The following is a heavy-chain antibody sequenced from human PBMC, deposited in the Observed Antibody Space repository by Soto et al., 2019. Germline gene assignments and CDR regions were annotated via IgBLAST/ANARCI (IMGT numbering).Heavy chain of an antibody. V-gene: IGHV1-69*01. D-gene: IGHD2-15*01. CDR1: GGTFSSYA. CDR3: ARDLNFYLSGGTHYYYYYGMDV. CDR2: IIPIFGTA. J-gene: IGHJ6*02. Sequence: QVQLVQSGAEVKKPGSSVKVSCKASGGTFSSYAISWVRQAPGQGLEWMGGIIPIFGTANYAQKFQGRVTITADESTSTAYMELSSLRADDTAVYYCARDLNFYLSGGTHYYYYYGMDVWGQGTTVTVSS.